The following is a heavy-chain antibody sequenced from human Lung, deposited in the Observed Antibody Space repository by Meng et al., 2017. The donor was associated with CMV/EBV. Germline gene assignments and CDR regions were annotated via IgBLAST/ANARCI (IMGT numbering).Heavy chain of an antibody. CDR1: GYSFASYW. D-gene: IGHD2-21*01. CDR3: TKSCGGDCYAQYYYYGRDV. V-gene: IGHV5-51*01. Sequence: GXSXKISXQGSGYSFASYWIGWVRQMPGKGLEWMGIIYPGDSDTRYSPSFEGQVTISADKSISTAYLQWSSLKASDTAMYYCTKSCGGDCYAQYYYYGRDVWGQGTXVTVSS. CDR2: IYPGDSDT. J-gene: IGHJ6*02.